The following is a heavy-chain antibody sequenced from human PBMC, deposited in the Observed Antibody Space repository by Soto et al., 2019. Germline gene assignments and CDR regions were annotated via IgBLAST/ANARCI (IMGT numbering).Heavy chain of an antibody. J-gene: IGHJ5*02. V-gene: IGHV4-59*01. CDR1: GGSISTYY. CDR3: ARGPISPKYYMWGLAWFYP. D-gene: IGHD3-10*01. Sequence: SETLSLTCTDSGGSISTYYWSWIRQPPVQVLEWIGYIYYSGSTNYNPSLNTRAPISVDTSKNQFSLKLSPVTAADTAVYYCARGPISPKYYMWGLAWFYPCGQGTLVTESS. CDR2: IYYSGST.